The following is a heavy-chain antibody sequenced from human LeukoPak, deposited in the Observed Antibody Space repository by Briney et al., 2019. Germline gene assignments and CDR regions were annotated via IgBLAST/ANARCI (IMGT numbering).Heavy chain of an antibody. V-gene: IGHV3-73*01. CDR1: GFTFSGSA. Sequence: PGGSLRLSCAASGFTFSGSAMHWVRQASGKGLEWVGRIRSKANSYATAYAASVKGRFTISRDDSKNTAYLQMNSLKTEDTAVYYCITPDKPLGYCSGGSCSLGCSWGKGTTVTISS. CDR3: ITPDKPLGYCSGGSCSLGCS. CDR2: IRSKANSYAT. D-gene: IGHD2-15*01. J-gene: IGHJ6*04.